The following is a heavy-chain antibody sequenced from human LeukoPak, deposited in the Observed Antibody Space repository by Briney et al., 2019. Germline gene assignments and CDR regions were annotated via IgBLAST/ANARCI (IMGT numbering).Heavy chain of an antibody. CDR2: MNPNSGNT. CDR3: ARVPVATTGDYYYYMDV. Sequence: ASVKVSCKASGYTFTSYYMHWVRQAPGQGLEWMGWMNPNSGNTGYAQKFQDRLTITMDTSIGTAYMVLSSLRSEDTAVYYCARVPVATTGDYYYYMDVWGKGTTVTVSS. D-gene: IGHD5-12*01. V-gene: IGHV1-8*03. CDR1: GYTFTSYY. J-gene: IGHJ6*03.